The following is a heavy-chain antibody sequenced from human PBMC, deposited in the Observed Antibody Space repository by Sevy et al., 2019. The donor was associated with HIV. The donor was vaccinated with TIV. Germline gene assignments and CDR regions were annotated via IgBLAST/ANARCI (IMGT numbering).Heavy chain of an antibody. V-gene: IGHV4-59*01. D-gene: IGHD3-22*01. CDR2: IYYSGST. Sequence: SETLSITCTVSGGSISSYYWSWIRQPPGKGLEWIGYIYYSGSTNYNPSLKSRVTISVDTSKNQFSLKLSSVTAADTAVYYCARGYYYDSSGYPIPKNWFDPWGQGTLVTVSS. CDR1: GGSISSYY. CDR3: ARGYYYDSSGYPIPKNWFDP. J-gene: IGHJ5*02.